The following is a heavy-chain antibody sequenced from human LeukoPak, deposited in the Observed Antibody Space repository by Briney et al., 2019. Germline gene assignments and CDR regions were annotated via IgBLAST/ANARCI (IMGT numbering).Heavy chain of an antibody. CDR2: ISANNGNT. Sequence: RASVKVSCKASGYTFTSYYMHWVRQAPGQGLEWMGWISANNGNTNYAQKLQGRVTMTTDTSTSTAYMELRSLRSDDTAVYYCARVAYSSSSYYMDVWGKGTTVTVSS. D-gene: IGHD6-6*01. CDR3: ARVAYSSSSYYMDV. V-gene: IGHV1-18*04. J-gene: IGHJ6*03. CDR1: GYTFTSYY.